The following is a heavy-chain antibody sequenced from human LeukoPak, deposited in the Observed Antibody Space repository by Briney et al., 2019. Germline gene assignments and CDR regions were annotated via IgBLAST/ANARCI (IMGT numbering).Heavy chain of an antibody. CDR1: GGTLKNHD. CDR3: ARGGRYCRSTSCWDF. Sequence: GASVKVSCKASGGTLKNHDINWVRQAPGQGLEWMGGIIPVFGTPNYAQRFQGRVRITADESTTTAYMELSSLRSDDTALYYCARGGRYCRSTSCWDFWGQGTLVTVSS. CDR2: IIPVFGTP. V-gene: IGHV1-69*13. J-gene: IGHJ4*02. D-gene: IGHD2-2*01.